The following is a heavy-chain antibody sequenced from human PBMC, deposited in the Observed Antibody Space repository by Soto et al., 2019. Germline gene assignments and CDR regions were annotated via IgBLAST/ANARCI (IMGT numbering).Heavy chain of an antibody. J-gene: IGHJ6*02. CDR1: GYSFSDYW. V-gene: IGHV5-51*01. CDR2: IYPGDSDT. Sequence: ESLKISFKGSGYSFSDYWIGWVRQIPGKGLEWMGIIYPGDSDTTYSPSFQGQVSISVDKNISTAYLQWSSLKASDSAMYYCARRRGYSSSSNYYYYGLDVWGQGTTVTVSS. CDR3: ARRRGYSSSSNYYYYGLDV. D-gene: IGHD6-6*01.